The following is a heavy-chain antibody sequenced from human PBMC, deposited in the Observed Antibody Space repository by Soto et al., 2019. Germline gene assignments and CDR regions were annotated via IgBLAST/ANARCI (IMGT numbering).Heavy chain of an antibody. J-gene: IGHJ6*02. CDR2: ISGSGFTI. V-gene: IGHV3-11*01. Sequence: QVQLVESGGGLVEPGGSLRLSCATSGFTFSDHYMSWIRQAPGKGLAWVAYISGSGFTIYNADSVKGRFTISRDNAKNSVYLQMDSLRAEDTAVYYCARNTLSAACSDNYGLDAWGRGTTVAVSS. CDR3: ARNTLSAACSDNYGLDA. CDR1: GFTFSDHY. D-gene: IGHD3-16*02.